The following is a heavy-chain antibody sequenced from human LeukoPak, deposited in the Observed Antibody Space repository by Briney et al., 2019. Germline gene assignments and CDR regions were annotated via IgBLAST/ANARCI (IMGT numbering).Heavy chain of an antibody. Sequence: PGGSLRLSCAASGFTFSNAWMSWVRQAPGKGLEWVGRIKSKTDGGTTDYAAPVKGRFTISRDDSKNTLYLQMNSLKTGDTAVYYCTTDFYYYDSSGYYHNWFDPWGQGTLVTVSS. J-gene: IGHJ5*02. V-gene: IGHV3-15*01. CDR3: TTDFYYYDSSGYYHNWFDP. CDR1: GFTFSNAW. CDR2: IKSKTDGGTT. D-gene: IGHD3-22*01.